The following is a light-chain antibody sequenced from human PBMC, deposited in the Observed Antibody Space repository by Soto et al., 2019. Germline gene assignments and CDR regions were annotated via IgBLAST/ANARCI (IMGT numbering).Light chain of an antibody. CDR2: SNN. V-gene: IGLV1-44*01. CDR3: AAWDDNLNGVV. J-gene: IGLJ2*01. CDR1: SSNIGSNT. Sequence: QSVLTQPPSASGTPGQRVTISCSGSSSNIGSNTLNWYQQLPGTAPKLLIYSNNQRPSGVPDRFSGYKSGTSASLAISGLQSEDEADYYCAAWDDNLNGVVFGGGTKLTVL.